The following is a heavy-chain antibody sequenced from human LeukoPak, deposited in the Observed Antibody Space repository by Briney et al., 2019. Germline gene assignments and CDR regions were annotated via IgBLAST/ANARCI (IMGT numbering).Heavy chain of an antibody. CDR2: IYYSGST. CDR3: ARDYGDYFDY. V-gene: IGHV4-61*01. J-gene: IGHJ4*02. CDR1: GGSVSSGSYY. Sequence: SETLSLTCTVSGGSVSSGSYYWSWIRQPPGKGLEWIGYIYYSGSTNYNPSLKSRVIVSVDTSKNQFSLKLSSVAAADTAVYYCARDYGDYFDYWGQGTLVTVSS. D-gene: IGHD4-17*01.